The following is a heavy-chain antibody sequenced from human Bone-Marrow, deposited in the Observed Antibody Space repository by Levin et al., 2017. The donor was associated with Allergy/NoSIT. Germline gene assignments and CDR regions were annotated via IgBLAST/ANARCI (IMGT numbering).Heavy chain of an antibody. V-gene: IGHV4-39*01. D-gene: IGHD5-18*01. J-gene: IGHJ3*02. Sequence: SETLSLSCTVSGGSITTGGYYCGWIRQAPGKGPEWIGSVSYNGNTYYNPSLKSRLTISADTSKTHFSLKLSSVTAADTAVYYCGRHSDRVDTTDFDSWGQGTMVTVSA. CDR1: GGSITTGGYY. CDR2: VSYNGNT. CDR3: GRHSDRVDTTDFDS.